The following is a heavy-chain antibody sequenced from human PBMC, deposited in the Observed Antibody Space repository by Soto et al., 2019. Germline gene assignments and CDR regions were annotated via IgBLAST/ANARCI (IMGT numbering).Heavy chain of an antibody. V-gene: IGHV3-48*02. J-gene: IGHJ4*02. CDR3: ARGTMGSWWFDY. CDR1: GFTFSSYS. Sequence: GGSLRLSCAASGFTFSSYSVNWVRQAPGRGLEWVSYISSSGSAIYYADSVKGRFAISRDNGKNSLYLQMSILRDDDTALYYCARGTMGSWWFDYWGQGTPVTVSS. D-gene: IGHD2-15*01. CDR2: ISSSGSAI.